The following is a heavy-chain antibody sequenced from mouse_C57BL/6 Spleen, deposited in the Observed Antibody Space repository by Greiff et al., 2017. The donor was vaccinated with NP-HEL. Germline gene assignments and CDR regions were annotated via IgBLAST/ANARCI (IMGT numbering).Heavy chain of an antibody. V-gene: IGHV1-72*01. Sequence: QVQPHQPGAELVKPGGSVKLSCKASCYTFPRSWMHWGKQRPGRGLGVSGRIGSYSGGTKNNEKYKSKATLTVDKPSSTAYMQLSSLTSEDSAVYYCARGTSYYDYDGAWFAYWGQGTLVTVSA. D-gene: IGHD2-4*01. CDR2: IGSYSGGT. CDR3: ARGTSYYDYDGAWFAY. CDR1: CYTFPRSW. J-gene: IGHJ3*01.